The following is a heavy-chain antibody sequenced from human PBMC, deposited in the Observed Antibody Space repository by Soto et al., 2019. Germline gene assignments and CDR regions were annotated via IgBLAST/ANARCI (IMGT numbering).Heavy chain of an antibody. Sequence: PSETLSLTCIVSGGSITSYHWSWIRQFPGKGLEWIAYTSYSGSTNYNPSLKSRVTISVDTSKNQFSLKLSSVTAADTAVYYCARGERKRYDSSGYSHFDYWGQGTLVTVSS. V-gene: IGHV4-59*01. D-gene: IGHD3-22*01. CDR3: ARGERKRYDSSGYSHFDY. CDR1: GGSITSYH. J-gene: IGHJ4*02. CDR2: TSYSGST.